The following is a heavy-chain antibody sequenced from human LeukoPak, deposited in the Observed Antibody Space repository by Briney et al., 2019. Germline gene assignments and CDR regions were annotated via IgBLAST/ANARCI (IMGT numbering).Heavy chain of an antibody. CDR2: INHSGST. V-gene: IGHV4-34*01. J-gene: IGHJ3*02. CDR1: GGSFSGYY. CDR3: ATGYRRIYYFDI. Sequence: SETLSLTCAVYGGSFSGYYWSWIRQPPGKGLEWIGEINHSGSTNYNPSLKSRVTISVDTSKNQFSLKLSSVTAADTAVYYCATGYRRIYYFDISGQGTMVTVSS. D-gene: IGHD5-12*01.